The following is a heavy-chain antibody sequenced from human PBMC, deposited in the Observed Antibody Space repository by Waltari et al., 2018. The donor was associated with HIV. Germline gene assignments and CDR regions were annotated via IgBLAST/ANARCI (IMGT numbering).Heavy chain of an antibody. J-gene: IGHJ4*02. CDR3: ARAPYYYDSSGYPDDY. Sequence: EVQLVESGGGLVQPEGSLRLSCAASGFTFSSYWMHWVHHAPGKGLVWVSRINSDGSSTSYADSVKGRFTISRDNAKNTLYLQMNSLRAEDTAVYYCARAPYYYDSSGYPDDYWGQGTLVTVSS. V-gene: IGHV3-74*01. CDR1: GFTFSSYW. CDR2: INSDGSST. D-gene: IGHD3-22*01.